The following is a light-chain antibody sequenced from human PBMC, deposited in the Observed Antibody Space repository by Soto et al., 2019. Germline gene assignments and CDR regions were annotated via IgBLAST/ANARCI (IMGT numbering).Light chain of an antibody. J-gene: IGKJ5*01. V-gene: IGKV3-11*01. CDR3: QQRSNWPPIT. CDR1: QSVSSY. CDR2: DAS. Sequence: EIAMTQSPDTLSVSPGDRATLSCRASQSVSSYLAWYQQKPGQAPRLLIYDASNRATGIPARFSGSGSGTDFTLTISSLEPEDFAVYYCQQRSNWPPITFGQGTRLEIK.